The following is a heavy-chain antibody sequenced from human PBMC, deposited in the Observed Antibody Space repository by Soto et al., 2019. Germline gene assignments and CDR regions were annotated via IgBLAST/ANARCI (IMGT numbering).Heavy chain of an antibody. V-gene: IGHV4-59*01. CDR1: GGSIDNYY. Sequence: QVQLQSSGAGLVKPSEPLYLTCTVSGGSIDNYYWSWIRQPPGSGLEWIGVIYSSGSTNYNPSVKSRVSISADTSMNQVSLQLTSVITADMAVDYCARGGTGGRITVTTYAVGGQGTLVTVSS. CDR2: IYSSGST. CDR3: ARGGTGGRITVTTYAV. J-gene: IGHJ4*02. D-gene: IGHD4-17*01.